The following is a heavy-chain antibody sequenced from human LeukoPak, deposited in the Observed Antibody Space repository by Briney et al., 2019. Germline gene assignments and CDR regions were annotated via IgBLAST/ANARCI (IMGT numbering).Heavy chain of an antibody. CDR3: ARDGTRYCSSTSCPGEDWFDP. J-gene: IGHJ5*02. V-gene: IGHV3-30*02. D-gene: IGHD2-2*01. CDR1: GFTFSSYG. CDR2: IRYDGSNK. Sequence: PGGSLRLSCAASGFTFSSYGMHWVRQAPGKGLEWVAFIRYDGSNKYYADSVKGRFTISRDNSKNTLYLQMNSLRAEDTAVYYCARDGTRYCSSTSCPGEDWFDPWGQGTLVTVSS.